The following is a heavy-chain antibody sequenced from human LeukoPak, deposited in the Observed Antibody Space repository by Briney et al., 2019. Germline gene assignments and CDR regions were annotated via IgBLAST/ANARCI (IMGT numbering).Heavy chain of an antibody. J-gene: IGHJ4*02. CDR1: GGSISSYY. CDR3: ASGFRGQLGYFDY. V-gene: IGHV4-59*01. D-gene: IGHD1-1*01. CDR2: IHYSGST. Sequence: SETLSLTCTVSGGSISSYYLSWIRQPPGKGLEWIGYIHYSGSTNYNPSLKSRVTISVDTSKNQFSLRLSSVTAADTALYYCASGFRGQLGYFDYWGQGTLVTVSS.